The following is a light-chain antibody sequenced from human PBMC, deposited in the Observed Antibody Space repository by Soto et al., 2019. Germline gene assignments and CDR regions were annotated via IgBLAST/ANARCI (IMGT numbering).Light chain of an antibody. CDR3: QHYNSYSEA. J-gene: IGKJ1*01. CDR2: KAS. V-gene: IGKV1-5*03. Sequence: DIQMTQSPSTLSASVGDRVTITCLARQTISSWLAWYQQKPGKAPKLLIYKASTLKSGVPSRFSGSGSGTEFTLTTSSLQPDDVATYYCQHYNSYSEAFCQGTKVDIK. CDR1: QTISSW.